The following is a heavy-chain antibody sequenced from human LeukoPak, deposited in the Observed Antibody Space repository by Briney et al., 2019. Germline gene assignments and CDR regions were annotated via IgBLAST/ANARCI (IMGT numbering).Heavy chain of an antibody. CDR1: GFTVSSNY. Sequence: GGSLRLSCAAPGFTVSSNYMNWVRQAPGKGLEWVSLIHSGDSTYYADSVKGRFTISRDNSKNTLYLQMNSLRAEDTAVYYCARGESKYSSGWYLWYGMDVWGQGTTVTVSS. V-gene: IGHV3-53*01. J-gene: IGHJ6*02. D-gene: IGHD6-19*01. CDR3: ARGESKYSSGWYLWYGMDV. CDR2: IHSGDST.